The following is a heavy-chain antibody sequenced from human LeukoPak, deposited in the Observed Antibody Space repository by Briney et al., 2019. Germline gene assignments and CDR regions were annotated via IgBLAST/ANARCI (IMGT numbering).Heavy chain of an antibody. D-gene: IGHD3-10*01. CDR1: GGSFSGHF. Sequence: SETPSLTCAVYGGSFSGHFWSLVRQPPGKGLEWIGEVNHRGNANYNASLEGRVTISADTSNNQFSLRLNSVTAADTAVYYCARGLQGNYAGSGNPNRPLRSREKSYYYLGMDVWGQGTTVSVSS. V-gene: IGHV4-34*01. J-gene: IGHJ6*02. CDR2: VNHRGNA. CDR3: ARGLQGNYAGSGNPNRPLRSREKSYYYLGMDV.